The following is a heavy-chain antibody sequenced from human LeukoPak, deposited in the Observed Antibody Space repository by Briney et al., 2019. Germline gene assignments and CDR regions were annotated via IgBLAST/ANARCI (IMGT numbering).Heavy chain of an antibody. CDR1: GFTFSRYW. CDR2: IKEDGSVK. D-gene: IGHD6-19*01. V-gene: IGHV3-7*04. J-gene: IGHJ4*02. CDR3: ARTYSSFDY. Sequence: GGSLRLSCAASGFTFSRYWMSWVRRAPGKGLEWVANIKEDGSVKYYVESVKGRFTISRDNTKNTLYLQMNSLRAEDTAVYYCARTYSSFDYWGQGTLVTVSS.